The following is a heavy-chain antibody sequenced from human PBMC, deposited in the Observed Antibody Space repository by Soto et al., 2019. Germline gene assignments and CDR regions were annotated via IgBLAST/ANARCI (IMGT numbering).Heavy chain of an antibody. V-gene: IGHV3-30*18. CDR1: GFVFSDYG. D-gene: IGHD3-10*01. Sequence: QMNLVESGGGVVQPGRSLRLSCAASGFVFSDYGIHWVRQAPGKGLEWVARITNEGNNEYYRESLKGRFSISRCRSTNTEDLPMNSLRPEDTGVYYCAKEGSGARRHVYYAMDVWGQGTTVTVSS. CDR3: AKEGSGARRHVYYAMDV. J-gene: IGHJ6*02. CDR2: ITNEGNNE.